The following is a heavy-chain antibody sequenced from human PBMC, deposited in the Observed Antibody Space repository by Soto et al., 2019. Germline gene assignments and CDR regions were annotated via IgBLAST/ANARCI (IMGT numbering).Heavy chain of an antibody. CDR1: SPPVSSTTYT. V-gene: IGHV4-39*01. CDR2: SYYSGST. Sequence: QLQLQESGPGLVKPSETLSLTCTVSSPPVSSTTYTWGWIRQPPAKGLECIGSSYYSGSTYYNPSLISRVTVFLDRSKTECRLKVSSVTATGTGVYYCASLHGDCISCSCHGLYATDVWGQGTRVAGSS. J-gene: IGHJ6*01. CDR3: ASLHGDCISCSCHGLYATDV. D-gene: IGHD2-21*01.